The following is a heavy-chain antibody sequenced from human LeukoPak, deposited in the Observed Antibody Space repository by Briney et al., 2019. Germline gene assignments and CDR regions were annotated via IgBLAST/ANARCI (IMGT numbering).Heavy chain of an antibody. CDR2: ISSSSSTI. Sequence: PGGSLRLSCAASGLTFSSYTMNWVRQAPGKGLEWVSYISSSSSTIYYADSVMGRFTVSRDNAKNSLSLQMNSLRAEDTAVYYCARFLVDTVMLWPADVWGKGTTVTVSS. D-gene: IGHD5-18*01. CDR1: GLTFSSYT. J-gene: IGHJ6*04. CDR3: ARFLVDTVMLWPADV. V-gene: IGHV3-48*04.